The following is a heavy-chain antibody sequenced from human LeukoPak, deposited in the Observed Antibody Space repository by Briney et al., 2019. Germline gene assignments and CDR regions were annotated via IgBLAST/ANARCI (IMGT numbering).Heavy chain of an antibody. CDR1: GYTFTTYD. V-gene: IGHV1-8*01. D-gene: IGHD3-10*01. CDR2: MNPHSGNT. Sequence: GASVKVSCKASGYTFTTYDINWVRQASGQGLEWMGWMNPHSGNTGYAQKFQGRDTMTRDTSINTAYMELSSLTSDDTAVYYCTRAPVPGNYWGQGTLVTVSS. CDR3: TRAPVPGNY. J-gene: IGHJ4*02.